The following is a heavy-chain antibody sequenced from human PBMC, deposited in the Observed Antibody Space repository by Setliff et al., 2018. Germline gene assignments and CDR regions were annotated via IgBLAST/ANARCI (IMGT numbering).Heavy chain of an antibody. CDR3: GKNPLTMPRGFFEY. D-gene: IGHD3-3*01. CDR1: GGSISSHY. Sequence: ETLSLTCTVSGGSISSHYWNWIRQPAGEGLEWIGRIDISGTTNYNPSLKSRVTMSLDSSKNQFSLNLNSVTAADTAVYYCGKNPLTMPRGFFEYWGRGTLVTVSS. J-gene: IGHJ4*02. V-gene: IGHV4-4*07. CDR2: IDISGTT.